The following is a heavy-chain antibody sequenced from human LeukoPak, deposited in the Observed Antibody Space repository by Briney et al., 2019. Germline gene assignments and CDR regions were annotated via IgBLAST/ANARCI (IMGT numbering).Heavy chain of an antibody. D-gene: IGHD5-12*01. V-gene: IGHV3-74*01. CDR3: VRDYAVERVAH. Sequence: GGSLRLSCAASGFPFSTYSMNWVRQAPGKGLVWVSRITSDGTDTAYADSVKGRFTISRDNAKNTLYLEMNSLRAEDTAVYYCVRDYAVERVAHWGQGTLVIVSS. CDR1: GFPFSTYS. J-gene: IGHJ4*02. CDR2: ITSDGTDT.